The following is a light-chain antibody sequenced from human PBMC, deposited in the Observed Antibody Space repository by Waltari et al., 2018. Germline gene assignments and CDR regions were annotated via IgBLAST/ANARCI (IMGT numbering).Light chain of an antibody. J-gene: IGLJ2*01. V-gene: IGLV2-14*01. CDR1: SSDIGRYNY. Sequence: QSALTQPASVSGSPGPAITISCTGTSSDIGRYNYVSWYQQHPGKAPKLVISEVSNRPSGVSNRVSGSKSGNTASLTISGLQAEDGAHYYCSSYTNSGNVVFGGGTKLTVL. CDR2: EVS. CDR3: SSYTNSGNVV.